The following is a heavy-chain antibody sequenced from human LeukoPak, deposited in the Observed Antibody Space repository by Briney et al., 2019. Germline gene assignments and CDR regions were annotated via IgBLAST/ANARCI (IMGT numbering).Heavy chain of an antibody. CDR2: ISYDGSSK. V-gene: IGHV3-30*03. CDR3: ASDYCGGDCYLDY. J-gene: IGHJ4*02. Sequence: GGSLRLSCAASGFTFSRYGMHWVRQAPGKGLEWVAVISYDGSSKYYADSVKGRLTISRDNSKNTLFLQMNSLRAEDTAVYYCASDYCGGDCYLDYWGQGTLVTVSS. CDR1: GFTFSRYG. D-gene: IGHD2-21*02.